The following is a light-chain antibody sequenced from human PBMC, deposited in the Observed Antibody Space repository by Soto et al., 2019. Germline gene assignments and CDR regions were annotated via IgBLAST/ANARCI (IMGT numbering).Light chain of an antibody. J-gene: IGLJ1*01. V-gene: IGLV2-14*01. CDR2: DVS. CDR3: SSYTSSSIPYV. CDR1: SSDVGGYNY. Sequence: QSALTQPASVSGSPGQSITISCTGTSSDVGGYNYVSWYQQHPGKAPKLMIYDVSNRPSGVSNRFSGSKSGNTASLTISWLQAEDEADYYCSSYTSSSIPYVFGTGTKLTVL.